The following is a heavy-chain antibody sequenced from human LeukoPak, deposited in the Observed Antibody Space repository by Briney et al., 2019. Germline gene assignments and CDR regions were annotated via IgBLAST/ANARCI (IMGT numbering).Heavy chain of an antibody. J-gene: IGHJ4*02. V-gene: IGHV3-30*02. CDR2: IRYDGSNN. CDR1: GFTFSSYG. CDR3: ATSWYSGGYYGY. D-gene: IGHD1-26*01. Sequence: GGSLRLSCAASGFTFSSYGMHWVRQAPGKGLEWVAFIRYDGSNNCYADSVKGRFTISRDNSKNTLYLQMNSLRAEDTAVYYCATSWYSGGYYGYWGQGTLVTVSS.